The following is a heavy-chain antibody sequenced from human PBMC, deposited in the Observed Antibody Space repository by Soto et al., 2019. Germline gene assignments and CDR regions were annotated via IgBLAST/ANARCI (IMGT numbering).Heavy chain of an antibody. J-gene: IGHJ4*02. CDR3: AKVPVGATGRFDY. D-gene: IGHD1-26*01. CDR2: ISGSGGST. V-gene: IGHV3-23*01. Sequence: PGGSLRLSCAVSGFTFSNYAMSWVRQAPGKGLAWVSAISGSGGSTYYADSVKGRFTISRDNSNNTLYLQMNSLRAEGTALYYCAKVPVGATGRFDYWGQGTLVTVSS. CDR1: GFTFSNYA.